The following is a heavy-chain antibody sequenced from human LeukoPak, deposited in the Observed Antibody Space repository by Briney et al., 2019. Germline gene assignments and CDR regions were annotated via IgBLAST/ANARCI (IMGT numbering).Heavy chain of an antibody. V-gene: IGHV3-21*01. CDR2: ITSSSSSM. CDR3: ARDLAWGGY. CDR1: GFTFSICT. Sequence: GGSLRLSCVASGFTFSICTMSWVRQAPGKGLEWVSSITSSSSSMYSADSVKGRLTISRGNAKNSLYLQMNSLGAEDTAVYYCARDLAWGGYWGQGTLVTVSS. J-gene: IGHJ4*02. D-gene: IGHD7-27*01.